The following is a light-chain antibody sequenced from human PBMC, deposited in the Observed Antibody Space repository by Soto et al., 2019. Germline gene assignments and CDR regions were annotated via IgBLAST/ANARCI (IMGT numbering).Light chain of an antibody. V-gene: IGKV3-20*01. Sequence: EIVLTQSPGTLSLSPGERATLSCRASQSVSSSYLAWYRQKPGQALRLLIYGVSSRATGIPDRFSGGGSGTDFTLTISRLEPEDVAVYYCQQYGNSPYTFGQGTKLEIK. J-gene: IGKJ2*01. CDR3: QQYGNSPYT. CDR1: QSVSSSY. CDR2: GVS.